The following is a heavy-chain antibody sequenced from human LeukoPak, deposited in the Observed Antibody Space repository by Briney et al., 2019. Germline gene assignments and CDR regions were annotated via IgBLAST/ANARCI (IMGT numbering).Heavy chain of an antibody. D-gene: IGHD5-18*01. CDR1: GGSISSDY. CDR2: ISYSGRT. Sequence: SETLSLTCTVSGGSISSDYWSWIRQPPGKGLEWIGYISYSGRTYYNPSLRSRVTISVDTSKNHFSLKLSSVTAADTAVYYCARDSLGMVTFEYWGQGTLVTVSS. V-gene: IGHV4-59*12. CDR3: ARDSLGMVTFEY. J-gene: IGHJ4*02.